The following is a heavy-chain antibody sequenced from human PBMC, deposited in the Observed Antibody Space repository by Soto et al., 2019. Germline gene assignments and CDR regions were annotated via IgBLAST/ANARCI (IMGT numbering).Heavy chain of an antibody. CDR1: GGSVSSYY. CDR3: ARHSNRYYGLYFFDY. J-gene: IGHJ4*02. D-gene: IGHD3-22*01. Sequence: QVQLQESGPGLVKPSETLSLTCTVSGGSVSSYYWSWIRQSPGKGLECIGYSYYSGSTKYKPSLKSRVTISLDTSKNQFSLKVSSAAAADTAVYYCARHSNRYYGLYFFDYWGLGALVTVSS. CDR2: SYYSGST. V-gene: IGHV4-59*08.